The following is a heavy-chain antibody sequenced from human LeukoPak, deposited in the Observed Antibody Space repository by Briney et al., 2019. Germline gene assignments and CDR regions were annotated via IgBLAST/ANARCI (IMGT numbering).Heavy chain of an antibody. CDR3: ARDMDYYGPDAFDI. J-gene: IGHJ3*02. V-gene: IGHV4-59*01. CDR1: GGSISNYY. Sequence: SETVSLTCTDSGGSISNYYWSWIRQPPGKGLEWIGYIYYSGNTNYNPSLKSRVTISVDTSKNQFSLKLSSVTAADTAVYYCARDMDYYGPDAFDIWGQGTMVTVSS. CDR2: IYYSGNT. D-gene: IGHD4-17*01.